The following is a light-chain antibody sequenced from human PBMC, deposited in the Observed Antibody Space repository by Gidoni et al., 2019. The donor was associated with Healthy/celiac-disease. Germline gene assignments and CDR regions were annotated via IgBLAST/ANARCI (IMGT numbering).Light chain of an antibody. J-gene: IGKJ1*01. CDR3: QQYNSYSLT. CDR1: QSISSW. CDR2: KAS. V-gene: IGKV1-5*03. Sequence: IQMTQSPSTLSASVGDRVTITCRASQSISSWLAWYQQKPGKAPKLLIYKASSLESGVPSRFSGSGSGTEFTLTISSLQPDDFATYYCQQYNSYSLTFXQGTKVEIK.